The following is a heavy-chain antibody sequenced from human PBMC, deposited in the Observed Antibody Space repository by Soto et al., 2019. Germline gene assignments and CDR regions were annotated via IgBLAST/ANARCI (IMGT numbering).Heavy chain of an antibody. CDR2: IIPIFGTA. J-gene: IGHJ4*02. D-gene: IGHD2-21*02. V-gene: IGHV1-69*13. Sequence: SVKVSCKASGGTFSSYAISWVRQAPGQGLEWMGGIIPIFGTANYAQKFQGRVTITADESTSTAYMELSSLRSEDTAVYYCHIVVVTAMEMYYFDYWGQGTLVTVSS. CDR1: GGTFSSYA. CDR3: HIVVVTAMEMYYFDY.